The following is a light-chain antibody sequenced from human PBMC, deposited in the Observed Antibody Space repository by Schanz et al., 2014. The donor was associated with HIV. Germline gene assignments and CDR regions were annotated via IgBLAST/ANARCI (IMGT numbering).Light chain of an antibody. V-gene: IGKV3-15*01. CDR3: QQYNDWPPRWT. CDR1: QSVSSN. Sequence: DTVMTQSPATLSVSPGESATLSCRASQSVSSNLAWYQQKPGQAPRLLIYSASTRATGIPSRFSGSGSGTEFSLIISSLQSEDFAVYYCQQYNDWPPRWTFGQGTKVEIK. J-gene: IGKJ1*01. CDR2: SAS.